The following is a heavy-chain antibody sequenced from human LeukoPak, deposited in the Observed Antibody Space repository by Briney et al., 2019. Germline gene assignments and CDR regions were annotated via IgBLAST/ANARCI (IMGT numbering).Heavy chain of an antibody. J-gene: IGHJ5*02. V-gene: IGHV4-34*01. D-gene: IGHD3-10*01. CDR3: ARGGRFGPRSWFDP. CDR2: INHSGST. CDR1: GGSFSGYC. Sequence: SETLSLTCAVYGGSFSGYCWSWVRQPPGKGLEWIGEINHSGSTNYNPSLKSRVTISVDTSKNQFSLKLSSVTAADTAVYYCARGGRFGPRSWFDPWGQGTLVTVSS.